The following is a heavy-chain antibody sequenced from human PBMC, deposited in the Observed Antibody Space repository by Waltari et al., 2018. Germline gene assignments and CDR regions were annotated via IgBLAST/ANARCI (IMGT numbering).Heavy chain of an antibody. V-gene: IGHV5-10-1*01. D-gene: IGHD2-2*01. CDR3: VRHRTTYPLEIDY. J-gene: IGHJ4*02. Sequence: EVQLVQSGAEVKKPEESLRISCEGSGYSFTSHGISWVRPMPGKGLEWVGRIDPGDSFRNYGPAFEGHVTISVDQSLRTAYLQWDSLKASDTAIYYCVRHRTTYPLEIDYWGQGTLVTVSS. CDR2: IDPGDSFR. CDR1: GYSFTSHG.